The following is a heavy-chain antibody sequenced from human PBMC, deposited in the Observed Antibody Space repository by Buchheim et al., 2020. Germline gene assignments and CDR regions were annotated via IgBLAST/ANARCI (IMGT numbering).Heavy chain of an antibody. CDR1: GYTFTSYD. CDR3: ARGEGQGRYFDWLPHLVYYGMDV. Sequence: QVQLVQSGAEVKKPGASVKVSCKASGYTFTSYDINWVRQATGQGLEWMGWMNPNSGNTRYAQKFQGRVTMTRNTSISPLYMALSSRRSEDTAVYYCARGEGQGRYFDWLPHLVYYGMDVWGQGTT. D-gene: IGHD3-9*01. CDR2: MNPNSGNT. V-gene: IGHV1-8*01. J-gene: IGHJ6*02.